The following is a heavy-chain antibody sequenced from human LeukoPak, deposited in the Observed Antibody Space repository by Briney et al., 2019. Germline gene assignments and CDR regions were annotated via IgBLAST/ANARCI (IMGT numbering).Heavy chain of an antibody. CDR2: INHSGRT. CDR1: GFTFSSYS. V-gene: IGHV4-34*01. D-gene: IGHD4-17*01. Sequence: GSLRLSCAASGFTFSSYSMNWVRQPPGKGLEWIGEINHSGRTNYNPSLKGRATISVDTSKNQFSLRLSSVTAADTAVYYCARVDYGDYSKDFDYWGQGTLVTVAS. J-gene: IGHJ4*02. CDR3: ARVDYGDYSKDFDY.